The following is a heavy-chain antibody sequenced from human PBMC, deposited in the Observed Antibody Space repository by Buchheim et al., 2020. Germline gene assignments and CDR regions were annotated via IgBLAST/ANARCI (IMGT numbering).Heavy chain of an antibody. V-gene: IGHV4-59*05. J-gene: IGHJ4*02. D-gene: IGHD1-7*01. CDR3: ARYLYNLELPLNFNFDY. Sequence: QVQLQESGPGLVKPSETLSLTCTVSGGSISTYYWSWIRQFPGKGLEWIGSIYYSGSTYYNPSLKSRVTISVDTSKNQFSLKLSSVTAADTAVYYCARYLYNLELPLNFNFDYWGQGTL. CDR2: IYYSGST. CDR1: GGSISTYY.